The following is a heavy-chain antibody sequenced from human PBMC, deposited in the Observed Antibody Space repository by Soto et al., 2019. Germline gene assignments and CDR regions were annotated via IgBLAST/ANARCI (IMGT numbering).Heavy chain of an antibody. Sequence: LLRVRYGAAGVRFIDFARPCIRQATGKGLEWVATISASGGNIEYTDSLKGHFTISRDNSKKTVYLQINGLTADDTAVHYWAKVAGGLGYFELWGRGTLVTVSS. CDR1: GVRFIDFA. J-gene: IGHJ2*01. D-gene: IGHD2-15*01. CDR2: ISASGGNI. CDR3: AKVAGGLGYFEL. V-gene: IGHV3-23*01.